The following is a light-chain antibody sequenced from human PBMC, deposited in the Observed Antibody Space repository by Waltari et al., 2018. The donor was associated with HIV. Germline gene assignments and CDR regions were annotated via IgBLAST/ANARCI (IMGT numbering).Light chain of an antibody. CDR1: KLGDNY. CDR2: QDR. Sequence: SYELTQPPSMSVSPGQTASITCSGDKLGDNYVCWYQPRPGQSPVMVIYQDRERPSGVPERFSGSNLGNTATLTSSGTQPLDEADYYCQVWDNNTAVFGGGTKLTVL. J-gene: IGLJ2*01. V-gene: IGLV3-1*01. CDR3: QVWDNNTAV.